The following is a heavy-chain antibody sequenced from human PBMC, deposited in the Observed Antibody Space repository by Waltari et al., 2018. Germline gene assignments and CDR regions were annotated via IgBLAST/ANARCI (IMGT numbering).Heavy chain of an antibody. CDR1: GFTFSSYA. Sequence: QVQLVESGGGVVQPGRSLRLSCAASGFTFSSYAISWVRQAPGQGLEWMGGISPIFGTANYAQKFQGRVTMTADESTSTAYMELSSLRSEDTAVYYCARGNIVATIDPFDYWGQGTLVIVSS. D-gene: IGHD5-12*01. J-gene: IGHJ4*02. CDR3: ARGNIVATIDPFDY. V-gene: IGHV1-69*01. CDR2: ISPIFGTA.